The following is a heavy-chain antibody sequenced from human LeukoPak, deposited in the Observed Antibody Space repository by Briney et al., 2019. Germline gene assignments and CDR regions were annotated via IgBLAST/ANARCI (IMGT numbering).Heavy chain of an antibody. V-gene: IGHV3-48*03. Sequence: PGGSLRLSCAASGFTFSSYEMNWVRPAPGKGLEWVSYISTSASTIYYADSVKGRFTSSRDNAKNSLYLQMNSLRAEDTAVYYCARRGTSRSSYYFDYWGQGTLVTVSS. CDR1: GFTFSSYE. CDR2: ISTSASTI. CDR3: ARRGTSRSSYYFDY. J-gene: IGHJ4*02.